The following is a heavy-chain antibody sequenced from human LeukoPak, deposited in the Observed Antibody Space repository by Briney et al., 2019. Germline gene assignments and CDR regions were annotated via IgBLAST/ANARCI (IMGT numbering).Heavy chain of an antibody. V-gene: IGHV3-9*01. CDR2: ISWNSGSI. CDR3: AKVATPLSGRHEYDY. J-gene: IGHJ4*02. Sequence: PGGSLRLSCAASGFTFDDYAMHWVRQAPGKGLEWVSGISWNSGSIGYADSVKGRFTISRDNAKNSLYLQMNSLRAEDTALYYCAKVATPLSGRHEYDYWGQGTLVTVSS. CDR1: GFTFDDYA. D-gene: IGHD1-26*01.